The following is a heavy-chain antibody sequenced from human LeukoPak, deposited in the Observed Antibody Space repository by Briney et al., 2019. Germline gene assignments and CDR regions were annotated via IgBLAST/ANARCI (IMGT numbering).Heavy chain of an antibody. D-gene: IGHD5-18*01. CDR1: GGTFSSYA. CDR3: ARGGYSYGYSLDY. V-gene: IGHV1-69*05. CDR2: IIPIFGTA. Sequence: SVKVTCKASGGTFSSYAISWVRQAPGQGLEWMGRIIPIFGTANYAQKFQGRVTITTDESTSTAYMELISLRSEDTSVYYCARGGYSYGYSLDYWGQGTLVTVSS. J-gene: IGHJ4*02.